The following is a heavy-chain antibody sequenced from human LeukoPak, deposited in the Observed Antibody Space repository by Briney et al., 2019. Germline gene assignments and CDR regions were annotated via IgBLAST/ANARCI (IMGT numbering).Heavy chain of an antibody. CDR2: ISTRGGTI. J-gene: IGHJ4*02. Sequence: PGGSLRLTCAASGFIFSSYEMNWVRQAPGKGLEWVSYISTRGGTIYYADSVKGRFTISRDNAKNSLYLQMNSLRAEDTAVYYCARDNDPKSSGWGGYFDYWGQGTLVTVSS. CDR3: ARDNDPKSSGWGGYFDY. V-gene: IGHV3-48*03. D-gene: IGHD6-19*01. CDR1: GFIFSSYE.